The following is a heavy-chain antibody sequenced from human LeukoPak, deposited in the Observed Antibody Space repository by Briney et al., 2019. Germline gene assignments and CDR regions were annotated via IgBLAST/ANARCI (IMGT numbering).Heavy chain of an antibody. D-gene: IGHD5-24*01. V-gene: IGHV4-39*07. CDR3: ARDPSYGYNRGALGFDY. CDR1: GGSISSGSYY. CDR2: IYYSGST. J-gene: IGHJ4*02. Sequence: SQTLSLTCTVSGGSISSGSYYWGWIRQPPGKGLEWIGSIYYSGSTYYNPSLKSRVTISVDTSKNQFSLKLSSVTAADTAVYYCARDPSYGYNRGALGFDYWGQGTLVTVSS.